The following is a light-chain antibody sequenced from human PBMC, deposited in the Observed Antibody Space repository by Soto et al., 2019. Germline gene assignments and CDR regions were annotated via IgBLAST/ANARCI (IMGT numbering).Light chain of an antibody. CDR3: QSYDSSMSGTYV. CDR1: SSNIGAGYD. J-gene: IGLJ1*01. Sequence: QSALTQPPSVSGAPGQRVTISCTGSSSNIGAGYDVHWYQQLPGTAPKLLIYGNSNRPSGVPDRFSGSKSGTSASLAITGLQAEDEADDYCQSYDSSMSGTYVFGTGTKVTVL. V-gene: IGLV1-40*01. CDR2: GNS.